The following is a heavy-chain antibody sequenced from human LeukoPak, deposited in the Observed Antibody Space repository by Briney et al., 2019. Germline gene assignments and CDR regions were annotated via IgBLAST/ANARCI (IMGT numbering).Heavy chain of an antibody. Sequence: SGGSLRLPCAASGFTFSSYAMSWVRQAPGKGLEWVSAISGSGGSTYYADSVKGRFTISRDNSKNTLYLQMNSLRAEDTAVYYCAKTPSQPYDFWSGYSRGDYWGQGTLVTVSS. CDR1: GFTFSSYA. CDR3: AKTPSQPYDFWSGYSRGDY. D-gene: IGHD3-3*01. V-gene: IGHV3-23*01. CDR2: ISGSGGST. J-gene: IGHJ4*02.